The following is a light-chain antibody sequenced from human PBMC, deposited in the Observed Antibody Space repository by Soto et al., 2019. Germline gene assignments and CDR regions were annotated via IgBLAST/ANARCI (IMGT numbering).Light chain of an antibody. V-gene: IGKV1-39*01. CDR1: QSITTY. J-gene: IGKJ4*01. CDR3: QQIYSAPLT. CDR2: AAS. Sequence: DIQMTQSPSSLSASVGDRVTITCRASQSITTYLNWYRQKPGKAPKLLIYAASSLQSGVPSRFSGGGSETEFTLSISSLQPEDFATYFCQQIYSAPLTLGGGTKVDIK.